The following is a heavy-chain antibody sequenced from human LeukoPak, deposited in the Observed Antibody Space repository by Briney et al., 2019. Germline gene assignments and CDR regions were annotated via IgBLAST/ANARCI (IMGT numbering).Heavy chain of an antibody. J-gene: IGHJ4*02. CDR1: GFTVSSNY. CDR3: ARDPLWFGEEGVY. CDR2: IYSGGST. D-gene: IGHD3-10*01. Sequence: GGSLRLSCAASGFTVSSNYMSWVRQAPGKGLEWVSVIYSGGSTYYADSVKGRFTISRDNSKNTLYLQMNSLRAEDTAVYYCARDPLWFGEEGVYWGQGTLVTVSS. V-gene: IGHV3-53*01.